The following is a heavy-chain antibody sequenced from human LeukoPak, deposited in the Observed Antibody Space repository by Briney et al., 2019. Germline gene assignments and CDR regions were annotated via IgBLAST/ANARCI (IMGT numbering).Heavy chain of an antibody. CDR2: MYYSGST. D-gene: IGHD6-13*01. Sequence: PLETLSLTCTVSGGSISSYYWSWIRQPPGKGLEWIGYMYYSGSTNYNPSLKSRVTISVDTSKNQFSLKLSSVTAADTAVYYCARSQTYIAAADNWFDPWGQGTLVTVSS. CDR1: GGSISSYY. CDR3: ARSQTYIAAADNWFDP. V-gene: IGHV4-59*08. J-gene: IGHJ5*02.